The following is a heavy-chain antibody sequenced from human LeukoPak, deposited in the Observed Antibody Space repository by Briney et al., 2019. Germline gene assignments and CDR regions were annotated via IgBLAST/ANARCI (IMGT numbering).Heavy chain of an antibody. CDR1: GGSISSSSYY. CDR2: IYYSGST. V-gene: IGHV4-39*01. CDR3: ARRERFACWFDP. D-gene: IGHD3-10*01. J-gene: IGHJ5*02. Sequence: KPSETLSLTCTVSGGSISSSSYYWGWIRQPPGKGLEWIGSIYYSGSTYYNPSLKSRVTISVDTSKNQFSLKLSSVTAADTAVYYCARRERFACWFDPWGQGTLVTVSS.